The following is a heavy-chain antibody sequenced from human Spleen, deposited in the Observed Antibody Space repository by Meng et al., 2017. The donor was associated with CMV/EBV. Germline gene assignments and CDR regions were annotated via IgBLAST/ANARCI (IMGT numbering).Heavy chain of an antibody. CDR3: ARGTYSSSWPYYYYGMDV. V-gene: IGHV4-61*01. CDR2: IYYSGST. D-gene: IGHD6-13*01. Sequence: SRCSYYWSWIRQPPGKGLEWIGYIYYSGSTNYNPSLKSRVTISVDTSKNQFSLKLSSVTAADTAVYYCARGTYSSSWPYYYYGMDVWGQGTTVTVSS. J-gene: IGHJ6*02. CDR1: SRCSYY.